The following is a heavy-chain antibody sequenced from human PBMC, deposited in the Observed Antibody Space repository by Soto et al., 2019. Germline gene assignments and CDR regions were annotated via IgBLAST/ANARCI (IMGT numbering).Heavy chain of an antibody. CDR2: ISSSSSYI. Sequence: GGSLRLSCAASGFTFSSYSMNRVRQAPGKGLEWVSSISSSSSYIYYADSVKGRFTISRDNAKNSLYLQMNSLRAEDTAVYYCARDILLRYSSAYYYYYGMDVWGQGTTVTV. D-gene: IGHD6-19*01. CDR3: ARDILLRYSSAYYYYYGMDV. J-gene: IGHJ6*02. V-gene: IGHV3-21*01. CDR1: GFTFSSYS.